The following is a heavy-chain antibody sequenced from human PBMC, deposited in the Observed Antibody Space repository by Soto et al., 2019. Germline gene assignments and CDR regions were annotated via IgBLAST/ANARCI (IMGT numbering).Heavy chain of an antibody. D-gene: IGHD3-9*01. V-gene: IGHV4-39*01. CDR3: ARLPADFDWFPSDYFDY. J-gene: IGHJ4*02. CDR1: GGSISSSSYY. CDR2: IYYSGST. Sequence: SETLSLTCTVSGGSISSSSYYWGWIRQPPGKGLEWIGSIYYSGSTYYNPSLKSRVTISVDTSKNQFSLKLSSVTAADTAVYYCARLPADFDWFPSDYFDYWGQGTLVTVSS.